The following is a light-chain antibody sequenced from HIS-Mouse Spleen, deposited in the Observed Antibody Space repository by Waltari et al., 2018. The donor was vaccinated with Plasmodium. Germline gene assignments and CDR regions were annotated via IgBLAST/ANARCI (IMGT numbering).Light chain of an antibody. V-gene: IGLV7-43*01. CDR3: RLYYGGARV. CDR2: STS. J-gene: IGLJ3*02. CDR1: TGAVTSGSY. Sequence: QTVVTQEPSLTVSPGGTVTLTCASSTGAVTSGSYPNWFQQKPGQAPRARIYSTSNKHSGTPVRFAGSRLGGKAARTLSGVQPEDEAEYYCRLYYGGARVFGGGTKLTVL.